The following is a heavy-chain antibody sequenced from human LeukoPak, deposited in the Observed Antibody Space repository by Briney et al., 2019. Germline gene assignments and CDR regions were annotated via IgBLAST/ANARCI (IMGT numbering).Heavy chain of an antibody. CDR2: IHYRGST. CDR3: ARDSDYGVGWFDP. Sequence: PQTLCLTCTVSGGSISSSDYYWSWIRQHPGKGLEWIGYIHYRGSTYYNPSLKSRVTISVDTSKKQFSLNLSSVTAADTAVYYCARDSDYGVGWFDPWGQGTLVTVSS. V-gene: IGHV4-31*03. J-gene: IGHJ5*02. D-gene: IGHD4-17*01. CDR1: GGSISSSDYY.